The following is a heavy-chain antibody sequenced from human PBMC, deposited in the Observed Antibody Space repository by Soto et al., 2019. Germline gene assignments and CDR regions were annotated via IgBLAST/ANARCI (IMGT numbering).Heavy chain of an antibody. J-gene: IGHJ3*01. CDR1: GFTFSSYW. Sequence: VQLVESGGGLVQPGGSLRLSCEASGFTFSSYWMHWVRQVPGKGLVWVSRIKTDGSSTNYADSVKGRFTSSRDNAQNTVYVQMNSLRVEDTAVYYCARGIPEYYGFDVWGQGTMVTVSS. CDR3: ARGIPEYYGFDV. D-gene: IGHD5-18*01. V-gene: IGHV3-74*01. CDR2: IKTDGSST.